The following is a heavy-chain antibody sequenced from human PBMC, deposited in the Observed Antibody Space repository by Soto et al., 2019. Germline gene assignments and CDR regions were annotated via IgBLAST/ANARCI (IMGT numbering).Heavy chain of an antibody. CDR1: GYTFTGYY. Sequence: ASVKVSCKASGYTFTGYYMHWVRQAPGQGLEWMGWINPNSGGTNYAQKFQGWVTMTRDTSISTAYMELSRPRSDDTAVYYCATNAAAGTIYYFDYWGQGTLVTVSS. V-gene: IGHV1-2*04. J-gene: IGHJ4*02. CDR2: INPNSGGT. D-gene: IGHD6-13*01. CDR3: ATNAAAGTIYYFDY.